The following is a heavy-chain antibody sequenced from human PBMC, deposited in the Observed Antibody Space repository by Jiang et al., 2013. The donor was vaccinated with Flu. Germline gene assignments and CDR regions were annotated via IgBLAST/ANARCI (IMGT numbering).Heavy chain of an antibody. CDR1: GFTFSNYA. J-gene: IGHJ3*02. D-gene: IGHD3-22*01. CDR2: ISDRGGST. Sequence: QLVESGGGLVQPGGSLRLSCAASGFTFSNYAMSWVRQAPGKGLEWVSTISDRGGSTYYADSVKGRFIISRDNSKNTLYLQMNSLRAEDTAVYYCAKDIYQYYYDTWAAFDIWGQGTMVTVSS. CDR3: AKDIYQYYYDTWAAFDI. V-gene: IGHV3-23*04.